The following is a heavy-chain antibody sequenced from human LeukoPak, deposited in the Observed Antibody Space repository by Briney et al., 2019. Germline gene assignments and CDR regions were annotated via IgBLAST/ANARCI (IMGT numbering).Heavy chain of an antibody. CDR1: GYTFTSYY. Sequence: ATVKVSCKASGYTFTSYYMHWVRQAPGQGLEWMGIINPSGGSTSYAQKFQGRVTMTRDTSTSTVYMELSSLRSEDTAVYYCAREGKGGNYVGYFDYWGQGTLVTVSS. J-gene: IGHJ4*02. V-gene: IGHV1-46*01. CDR3: AREGKGGNYVGYFDY. D-gene: IGHD4-11*01. CDR2: INPSGGST.